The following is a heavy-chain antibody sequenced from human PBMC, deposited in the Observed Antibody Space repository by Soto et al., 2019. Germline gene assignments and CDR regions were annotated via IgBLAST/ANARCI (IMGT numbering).Heavy chain of an antibody. Sequence: GGSLRLSCAASGFTFSSYWMSWVRQAPGKGLEWVANIKQDGSEKYYVDSVKGRFTISRDNAKNSLYLQMNSLRAEDTAVYYCARGDPVTTVRYYYYGMDVWGQGTTVTVSS. CDR1: GFTFSSYW. CDR2: IKQDGSEK. CDR3: ARGDPVTTVRYYYYGMDV. J-gene: IGHJ6*02. V-gene: IGHV3-7*05. D-gene: IGHD4-4*01.